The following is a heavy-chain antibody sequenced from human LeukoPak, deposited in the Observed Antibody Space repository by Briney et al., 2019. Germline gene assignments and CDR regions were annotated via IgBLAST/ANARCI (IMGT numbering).Heavy chain of an antibody. CDR2: IVVGSGNT. V-gene: IGHV1-58*02. D-gene: IGHD4-17*01. Sequence: SVKVSCKASGFTFTSSAMQWARQARGQRLEWIGWIVVGSGNTNYAQRFQERVTITRDMSTSTAYMELSSLRSEDTAVYYCAADRSDYGDYEGYWGQGTLVTVSS. J-gene: IGHJ4*02. CDR1: GFTFTSSA. CDR3: AADRSDYGDYEGY.